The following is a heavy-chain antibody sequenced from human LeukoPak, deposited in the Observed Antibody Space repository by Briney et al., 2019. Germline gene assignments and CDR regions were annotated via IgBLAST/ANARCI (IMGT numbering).Heavy chain of an antibody. D-gene: IGHD2-2*01. V-gene: IGHV1-18*01. CDR1: GYTFTSYG. J-gene: IGHJ6*02. Sequence: ASVTVSCKASGYTFTSYGISWVRQAPGQGLEWMGWISAYNGNTNYAQKLQGRVTMTTDTSTSTAYMELTSLRSDDTAVYYCARCFGTSCDYYYGMDVWGQGTTVTVSS. CDR2: ISAYNGNT. CDR3: ARCFGTSCDYYYGMDV.